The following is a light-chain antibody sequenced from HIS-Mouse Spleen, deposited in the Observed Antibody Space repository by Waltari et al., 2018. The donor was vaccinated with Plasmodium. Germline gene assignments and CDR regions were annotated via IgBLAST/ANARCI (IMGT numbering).Light chain of an antibody. CDR1: QSVSSSY. V-gene: IGKV3-20*01. Sequence: EIVLTQSPGPLSFSPGERATLPCRASQSVSSSYLAWYQQKPGQAPRLLIYGASSRATGIPDRFSGSGSGTDFTLTISRLEPEDFAVYYCQQYGSSSWTFGQGTKVEIK. CDR3: QQYGSSSWT. CDR2: GAS. J-gene: IGKJ1*01.